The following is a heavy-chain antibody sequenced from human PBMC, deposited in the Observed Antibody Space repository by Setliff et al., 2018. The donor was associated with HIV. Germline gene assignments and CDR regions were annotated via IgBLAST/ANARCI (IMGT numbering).Heavy chain of an antibody. J-gene: IGHJ4*02. CDR2: IYYTGST. V-gene: IGHV4-31*03. CDR1: GASITRGGDF. CDR3: AREPDKIAAADS. Sequence: SETLSLTCSVSGASITRGGDFWSWIRQHPGKGLEWIGYIYYTGSTYYNPSLRSRVSISLDTSKNQFFLKLKSVTVADTAVYYCAREPDKIAAADSWGQGTLVTVSS. D-gene: IGHD6-13*01.